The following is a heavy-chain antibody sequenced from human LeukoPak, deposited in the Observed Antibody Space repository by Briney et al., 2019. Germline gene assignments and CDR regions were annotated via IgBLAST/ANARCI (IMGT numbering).Heavy chain of an antibody. CDR2: INPSGGST. V-gene: IGHV1-46*01. D-gene: IGHD5-12*01. CDR1: GYTFTSYY. Sequence: ASVKVSCKASGYTFTSYYMHWVRQAPGQGLEWMGIINPSGGSTSYAQKFQGRVTMTRDMSTSTVYMELSSLRSEDTAVYYCAREISLYSGYDYGYYYFYMDVWGKGTTVTVSS. CDR3: AREISLYSGYDYGYYYFYMDV. J-gene: IGHJ6*03.